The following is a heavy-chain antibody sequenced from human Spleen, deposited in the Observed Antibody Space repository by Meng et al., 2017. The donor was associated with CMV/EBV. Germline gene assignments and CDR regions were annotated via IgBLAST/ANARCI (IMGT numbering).Heavy chain of an antibody. CDR1: GFTFSSYS. CDR3: ARMAPAGPGLFDY. V-gene: IGHV3-21*01. CDR2: ISSSSSYI. D-gene: IGHD6-13*01. Sequence: AASGFTFSSYSMNWVRQAPGKGLEWVSSISSSSSYIYYADSVKGRFTISRDNAKNSLYLQMNSLRAEDTAVYYCARMAPAGPGLFDYWGQGTLVTVSS. J-gene: IGHJ4*02.